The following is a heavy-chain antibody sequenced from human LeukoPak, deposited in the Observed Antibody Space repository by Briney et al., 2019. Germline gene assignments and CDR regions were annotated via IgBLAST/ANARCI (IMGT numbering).Heavy chain of an antibody. D-gene: IGHD6-19*01. CDR3: ARDIAVAGTMDYYYMDV. Sequence: PSETLSLTCTVSGGSISSYYWSWIRQPPGKGLEWIGYIYYSGSTTYNPSLKSRVTISVDTSKKQFSLKLSSVSAADTAVYFCARDIAVAGTMDYYYMDVWGKGTTVTISS. CDR1: GGSISSYY. CDR2: IYYSGST. V-gene: IGHV4-59*01. J-gene: IGHJ6*03.